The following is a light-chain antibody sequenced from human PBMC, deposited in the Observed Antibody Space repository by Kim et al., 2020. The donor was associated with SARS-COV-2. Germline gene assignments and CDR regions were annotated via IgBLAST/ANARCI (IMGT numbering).Light chain of an antibody. CDR3: QQYGSSPLT. Sequence: SPEARATLSSRASQSVSNNFISWYQQKPGQAPMLLIYGACRMATGIQGRFSGSGSGTDFTLTISRLEPEDFAVFFCQQYGSSPLTFGQGTKVDIK. V-gene: IGKV3-20*01. CDR2: GAC. CDR1: QSVSNNF. J-gene: IGKJ1*01.